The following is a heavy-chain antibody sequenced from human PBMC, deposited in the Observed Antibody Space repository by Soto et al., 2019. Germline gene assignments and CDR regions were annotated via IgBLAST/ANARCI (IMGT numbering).Heavy chain of an antibody. J-gene: IGHJ5*02. D-gene: IGHD6-13*01. CDR1: VDSVSSNSAA. CDR2: TYYRSKWYN. Sequence: SQTLSLTCAISVDSVSSNSAAWNWIRQSPSRGLEWLGRTYYRSKWYNDYAVSVKSRITINPDTSKNQFSLQLNSVTPEDTAVYYCARDWTYGAAAGTSGFDPWGQGTLVTVSS. CDR3: ARDWTYGAAAGTSGFDP. V-gene: IGHV6-1*01.